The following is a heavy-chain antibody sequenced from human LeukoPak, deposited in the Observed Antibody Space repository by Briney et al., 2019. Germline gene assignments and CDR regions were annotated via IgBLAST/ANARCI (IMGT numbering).Heavy chain of an antibody. J-gene: IGHJ5*02. CDR1: GYTFTGYY. Sequence: GASVKVSCKASGYTFTGYYMHWVRQAPGQGLEWMGRINPNSGGTNYAQKFQGRVTMTRDTSISTAYMELSRLRSDDTAVYYCARSFNDFWSSSDNWFNPWGQGTLVTVSS. CDR3: ARSFNDFWSSSDNWFNP. D-gene: IGHD3-3*01. V-gene: IGHV1-2*06. CDR2: INPNSGGT.